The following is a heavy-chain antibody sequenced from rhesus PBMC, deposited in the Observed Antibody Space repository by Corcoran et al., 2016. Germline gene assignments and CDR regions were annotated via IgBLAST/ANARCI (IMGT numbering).Heavy chain of an antibody. CDR3: ARGGLVGTARGTFDY. J-gene: IGHJ4*01. V-gene: IGHV3-118*01. D-gene: IGHD5-24*01. Sequence: EVQLVESGGGLVQPGGSLRLSCAASGFTFSSSAMHWVRQASGKGLEWVGLIRSKSNNFEEGFAASVKGRFTISRDVSKNTAYLQMNSLKTEDTAVYYCARGGLVGTARGTFDYWGQGVLVTVSS. CDR2: IRSKSNNFEE. CDR1: GFTFSSSA.